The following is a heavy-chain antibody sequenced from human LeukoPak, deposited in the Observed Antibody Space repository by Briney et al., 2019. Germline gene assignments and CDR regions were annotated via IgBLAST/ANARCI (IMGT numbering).Heavy chain of an antibody. CDR2: INHSGST. V-gene: IGHV4-34*01. Sequence: PSETLSLTCAVYGGSFSGYYWSWIRQPPGKGLEWIGEINHSGSTNYNPSLKSRVILSLDTSKNQFSLRLTSVTAADTAVYYCAKSLYCGGDCSWGQGTLVTVSS. J-gene: IGHJ5*02. D-gene: IGHD2-21*02. CDR1: GGSFSGYY. CDR3: AKSLYCGGDCS.